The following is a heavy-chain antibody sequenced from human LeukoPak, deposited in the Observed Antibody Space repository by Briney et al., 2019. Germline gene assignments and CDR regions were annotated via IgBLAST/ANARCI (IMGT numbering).Heavy chain of an antibody. CDR3: ARARAVAIPPHGEYYFDY. Sequence: GGSLRLSCAASGFTFSSYAMHWVRQAPGKGLEYVSAISSNGGSTYYANSVKGRFTISRDNSKNTLYLQMGSLRAEDMAVYYCARARAVAIPPHGEYYFDYWGQGTLVTVSS. CDR2: ISSNGGST. D-gene: IGHD3-10*01. V-gene: IGHV3-64*01. CDR1: GFTFSSYA. J-gene: IGHJ4*02.